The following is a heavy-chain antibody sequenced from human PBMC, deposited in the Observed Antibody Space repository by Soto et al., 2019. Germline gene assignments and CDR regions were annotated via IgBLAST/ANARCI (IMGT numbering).Heavy chain of an antibody. D-gene: IGHD5-12*01. CDR3: ARDPVDGYAFFDS. CDR2: IHNSGST. CDR1: GGSISSYY. Sequence: PSETLSLTCTVSGGSISSYYWSWIRQPPGKGLEWIGYIHNSGSTNYNPSLKSRVTISVDMSKNQSSLKLTSVTAADTAVYWCARDPVDGYAFFDSWGQGALVTVSS. V-gene: IGHV4-59*01. J-gene: IGHJ5*02.